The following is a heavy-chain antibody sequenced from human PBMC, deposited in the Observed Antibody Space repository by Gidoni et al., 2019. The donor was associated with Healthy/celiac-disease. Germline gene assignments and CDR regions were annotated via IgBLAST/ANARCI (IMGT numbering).Heavy chain of an antibody. CDR3: AKGSLMVYATDWFDP. Sequence: EVQLVESGGGLVQPGRSLRLSWAASGFTFDDYAMHWVRQAPGKGLEGVSGISWNSGSIGYADSVKCRFTISRDNAKNSLYLQMNSLRAEDTALYYCAKGSLMVYATDWFDPWGQGTLVTVSS. CDR2: ISWNSGSI. CDR1: GFTFDDYA. V-gene: IGHV3-9*01. D-gene: IGHD2-8*01. J-gene: IGHJ5*02.